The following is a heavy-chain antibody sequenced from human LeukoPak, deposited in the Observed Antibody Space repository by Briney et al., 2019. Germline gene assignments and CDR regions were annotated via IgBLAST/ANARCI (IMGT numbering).Heavy chain of an antibody. CDR3: VKDTASTIRGQFDF. CDR2: ISGDGGNT. J-gene: IGHJ4*02. V-gene: IGHV3-43*02. CDR1: GFRFDDYA. Sequence: GGSLRLSCAASGFRFDDYAMHWVRQVPGKGLEWVSVISGDGGNTYYADSVKGRFTISRDNNKNSQSLEMNRLRTEDTALYYCVKDTASTIRGQFDFWGQGTLVTVSS. D-gene: IGHD3-10*01.